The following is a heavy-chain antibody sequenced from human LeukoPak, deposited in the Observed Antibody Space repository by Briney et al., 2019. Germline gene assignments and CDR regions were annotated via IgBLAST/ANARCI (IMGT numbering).Heavy chain of an antibody. CDR2: ISYDGSNK. Sequence: GGSLRLSCAASGFTFSSYGMHWVRQAPGKGLEWVAVISYDGSNKYYADSVKGRFTISRDNSKNTLYLQMNSLRAEDTAVHYCAKCGYSSGWPLDYWGQGTLVTVSS. J-gene: IGHJ4*02. CDR1: GFTFSSYG. V-gene: IGHV3-30*18. D-gene: IGHD6-19*01. CDR3: AKCGYSSGWPLDY.